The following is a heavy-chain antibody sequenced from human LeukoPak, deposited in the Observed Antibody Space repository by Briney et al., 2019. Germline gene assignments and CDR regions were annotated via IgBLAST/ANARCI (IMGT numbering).Heavy chain of an antibody. D-gene: IGHD2-2*01. Sequence: SQALSLTCAISGDSFSSNSVTWNWIRQSPSRGLEWLGRTYYRSTWYNDYAVSVRGRITVNPDTSKNQFSLHLNSVTPEDTAVYYCARRLTQYDCFDPWGQGILVTVSS. CDR3: ARRLTQYDCFDP. J-gene: IGHJ5*02. CDR1: GDSFSSNSVT. V-gene: IGHV6-1*01. CDR2: TYYRSTWYN.